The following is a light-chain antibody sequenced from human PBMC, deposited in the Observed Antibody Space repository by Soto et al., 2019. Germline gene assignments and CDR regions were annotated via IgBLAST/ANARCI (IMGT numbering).Light chain of an antibody. CDR2: KAS. J-gene: IGKJ4*01. V-gene: IGKV1-5*03. CDR3: HQYNSYSRT. CDR1: QSIGNG. Sequence: DSQMSQSPSTLSASVGNRVTITCPASQSIGNGLAWYQQKPGKAPKLLIYKASSLESGVPSRFSGSGSGTEFTLTISSLQPDDFATYYCHQYNSYSRTFGGGTKVEMK.